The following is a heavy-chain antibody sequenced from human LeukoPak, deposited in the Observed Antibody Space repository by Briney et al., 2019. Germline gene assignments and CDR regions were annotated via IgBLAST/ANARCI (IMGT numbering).Heavy chain of an antibody. CDR3: ARLGPERYCSGGSCYYYGMDV. CDR2: IDPSDSYT. V-gene: IGHV5-10-1*01. Sequence: GEYLKISCKGSGYSFTSYWISWVRQMPGKGLEWMGRIDPSDSYTNYSPSFQGHVTISADKSISTAYLQWSSLKASDTAMYYCARLGPERYCSGGSCYYYGMDVWGQGTTVTAYS. D-gene: IGHD2-15*01. CDR1: GYSFTSYW. J-gene: IGHJ6*02.